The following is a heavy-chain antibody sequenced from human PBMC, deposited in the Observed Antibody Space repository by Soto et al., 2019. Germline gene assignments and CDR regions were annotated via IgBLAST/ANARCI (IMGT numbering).Heavy chain of an antibody. CDR3: ARATSSGIAGRPGS. Sequence: PSETLSLTCTVSGGSISSYYWSWIRQPPEKGLEWIGYIYYSGSTNYNPSLKSRVTMSVDTSKKQFSLMLSSVTAADTAVYYCARATSSGIAGRPGSWGQGTLVTVSS. J-gene: IGHJ5*02. V-gene: IGHV4-59*01. D-gene: IGHD6-6*01. CDR1: GGSISSYY. CDR2: IYYSGST.